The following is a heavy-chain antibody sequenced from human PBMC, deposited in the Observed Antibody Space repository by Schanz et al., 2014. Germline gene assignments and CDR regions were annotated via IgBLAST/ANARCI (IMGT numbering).Heavy chain of an antibody. D-gene: IGHD6-19*01. J-gene: IGHJ4*02. CDR2: VSRSTPDI. CDR1: GFNFSSYA. CDR3: AASSGWHPSTDY. Sequence: EVHLLESGGGLVPPGGSLRLSCAASGFNFSSYAMSWVRQAPGKGLEWVSYVSRSTPDIYYADSVKGRFTMSRDNAKNSVFLQMNSLRAEDTAVYYCAASSGWHPSTDYWGQGTLVTVSS. V-gene: IGHV3-48*01.